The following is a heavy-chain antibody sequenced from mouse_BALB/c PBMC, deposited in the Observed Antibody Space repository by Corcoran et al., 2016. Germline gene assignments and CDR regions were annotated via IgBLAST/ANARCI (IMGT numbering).Heavy chain of an antibody. CDR3: ASDPAWFAY. Sequence: QIQLVQSVPELKKPGETVKISCKASGYTFTNYGMYWVKEAPGKGLKWMGWINTYTGEPTYADDFKGRFAFSLETSASTAYLQINNLKNEDTATYFCASDPAWFAYWGQGTLVTVSA. CDR2: INTYTGEP. J-gene: IGHJ3*01. CDR1: GYTFTNYG. V-gene: IGHV9-3-1*01.